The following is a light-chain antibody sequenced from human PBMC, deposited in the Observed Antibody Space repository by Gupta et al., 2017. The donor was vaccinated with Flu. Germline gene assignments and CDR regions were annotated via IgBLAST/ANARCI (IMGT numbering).Light chain of an antibody. V-gene: IGKV3-15*01. CDR2: GAS. J-gene: IGKJ1*01. CDR1: QSVSSN. CDR3: QQYNTWGT. Sequence: EIVITQSPATLSVSPGERATRSCRDSQSVSSNLAWYQQKPVQAPRLIIYGASSSATGTTGWFSGGGAAKDFTLTSSRRQYEVFAVYYQQQYNTWGTFGQGTKVEIK.